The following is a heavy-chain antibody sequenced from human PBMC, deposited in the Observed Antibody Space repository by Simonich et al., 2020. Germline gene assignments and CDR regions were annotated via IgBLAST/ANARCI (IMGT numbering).Heavy chain of an antibody. CDR1: GRTISSYY. J-gene: IGHJ4*02. CDR3: ARLPDY. CDR2: IYYSGTT. V-gene: IGHV4-59*08. Sequence: QVQLQESGPGLVKPSETLSLTYTVSGRTISSYYWSWIRQPPGKGLEWVGYIYYSGTTNHNPSLKSRVTISVDTSKNQFSLKLRSVTAADTAVYYCARLPDYWGQGTLVTVSS.